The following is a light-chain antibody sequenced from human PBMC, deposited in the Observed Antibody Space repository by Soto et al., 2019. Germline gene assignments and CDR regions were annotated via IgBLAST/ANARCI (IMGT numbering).Light chain of an antibody. V-gene: IGLV4-69*01. J-gene: IGLJ3*02. CDR3: QTWGTGLLV. CDR1: SGHSSYA. Sequence: QSVLTQSPSASASLGASVKLTCTLSSGHSSYAIAWHQQQPEKGPRYLMKLNSDGSHSNGDGIPDRFSGSSSGAERYLTIASLQTEDEAAYYCQTWGTGLLVFGGGTKLTVL. CDR2: LNSDGSH.